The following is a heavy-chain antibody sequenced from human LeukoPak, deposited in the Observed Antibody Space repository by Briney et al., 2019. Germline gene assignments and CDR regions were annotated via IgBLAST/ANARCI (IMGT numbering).Heavy chain of an antibody. J-gene: IGHJ4*02. V-gene: IGHV3-23*01. CDR3: AKALYSSGWDYYFDY. CDR1: GFSLSTFW. CDR2: ISGSGGST. D-gene: IGHD6-19*01. Sequence: PGGSLRLSCAASGFSLSTFWMHWVREAPGRGLEWVSAISGSGGSTYYADSVKGRFTISRDNSKNTLYLQMNSLRAEDTAVYYCAKALYSSGWDYYFDYWGQGTLVTVSS.